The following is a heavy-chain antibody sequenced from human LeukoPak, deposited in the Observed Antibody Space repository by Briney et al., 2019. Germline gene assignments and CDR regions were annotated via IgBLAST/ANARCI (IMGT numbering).Heavy chain of an antibody. D-gene: IGHD2-2*02. J-gene: IGHJ4*02. CDR2: IKSKTDGGTT. Sequence: AGGSLRLSCAASGFTFSSYWMSWVRQAPGKGLEWVGRIKSKTDGGTTDYAAPVKGRFTISRDDSKNTLYVQMNSLKTEDTDVYYCITGRLVPAAITVVEFDYWGQGTLVTVSS. V-gene: IGHV3-15*01. CDR3: ITGRLVPAAITVVEFDY. CDR1: GFTFSSYW.